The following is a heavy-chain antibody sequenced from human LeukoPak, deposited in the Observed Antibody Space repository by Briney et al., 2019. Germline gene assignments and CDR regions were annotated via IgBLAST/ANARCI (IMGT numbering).Heavy chain of an antibody. CDR1: GCTFSSYA. CDR2: ISSNWGST. CDR3: ARPCDGSGFDAFDI. Sequence: PGGSLRLSCAASGCTFSSYAMHWVRQAPGKGLEYVSAISSNWGSTYYANSVKGRFTISRDNSKNTLYLQMGSLRAEDMAVYYCARPCDGSGFDAFDIWGQGTMVTVSS. J-gene: IGHJ3*02. V-gene: IGHV3-64*01. D-gene: IGHD3-22*01.